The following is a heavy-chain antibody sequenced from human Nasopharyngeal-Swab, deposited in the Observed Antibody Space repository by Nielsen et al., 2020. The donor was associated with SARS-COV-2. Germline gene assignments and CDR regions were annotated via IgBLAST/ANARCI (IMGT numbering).Heavy chain of an antibody. J-gene: IGHJ6*03. D-gene: IGHD4-11*01. CDR2: IRSKAYGGTT. V-gene: IGHV3-49*02. Sequence: WIRQPPGKGLEWVGFIRSKAYGGTTEYAASVKGRFTISRDDSKSIAYLQMNSLKTEDTAVYYCTRDRLAVTTYYYYYYMDVWGKGTTATVSS. CDR3: TRDRLAVTTYYYYYYMDV.